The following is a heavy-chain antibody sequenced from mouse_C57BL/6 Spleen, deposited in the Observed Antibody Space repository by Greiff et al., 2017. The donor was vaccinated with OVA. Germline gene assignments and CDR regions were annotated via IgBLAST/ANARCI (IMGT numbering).Heavy chain of an antibody. CDR2: IHPNSGST. Sequence: QVQLQQPGAELVKPGASVKLSCKASGYTFTSYWMHWVKQGPGQGLEWIGMIHPNSGSTNYNEKFKSKATLSVDKSTSNAYVQLSSLTSEDSAFYYCAIVRQDWYFDVWGTGTTVTVS. V-gene: IGHV1-64*01. J-gene: IGHJ1*03. CDR3: AIVRQDWYFDV. D-gene: IGHD2-14*01. CDR1: GYTFTSYW.